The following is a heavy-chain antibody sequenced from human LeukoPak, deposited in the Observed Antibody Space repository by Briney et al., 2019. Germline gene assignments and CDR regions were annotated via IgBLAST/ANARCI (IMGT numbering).Heavy chain of an antibody. CDR2: IYYSGST. Sequence: SETLSLTCTVSAGSISSYYWSWIRQPPGKGLEWIGYIYYSGSTNYNPSLKSRVTISVDTSKNQFSLKLSSVTAADTAVYYCAAITMIVVHWGQGTLVTVSP. CDR3: AAITMIVVH. D-gene: IGHD3-22*01. J-gene: IGHJ5*02. CDR1: AGSISSYY. V-gene: IGHV4-59*01.